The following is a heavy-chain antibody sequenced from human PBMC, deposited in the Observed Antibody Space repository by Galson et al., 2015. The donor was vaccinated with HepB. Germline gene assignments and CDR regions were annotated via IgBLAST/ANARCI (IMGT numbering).Heavy chain of an antibody. Sequence: SVKVSCKVSGYTLTELSMNWVRQAPGKGLEWMGGFDPEDGETIYVRKFQGRVTITADESTTTSYMELSSLKSEDTAVYYCARGSEEMTTVVTPFVYWGQGSLVTVSS. J-gene: IGHJ4*02. CDR3: ARGSEEMTTVVTPFVY. V-gene: IGHV1-24*01. CDR2: FDPEDGET. CDR1: GYTLTELS. D-gene: IGHD4-23*01.